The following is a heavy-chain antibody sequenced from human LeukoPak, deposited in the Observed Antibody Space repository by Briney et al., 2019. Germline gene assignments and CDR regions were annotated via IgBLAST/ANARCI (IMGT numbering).Heavy chain of an antibody. V-gene: IGHV1-2*02. Sequence: ASVKVSCNASGYTFTGYYMHWVRQAPGQGLEWMGWINPNSGGTNYAQKFQGRVTMTRDTSISTAYMELSRLRSDDTAVYYCARDHTSSSWYNWFDPWGQGTLVTVSS. CDR1: GYTFTGYY. CDR3: ARDHTSSSWYNWFDP. D-gene: IGHD6-13*01. CDR2: INPNSGGT. J-gene: IGHJ5*02.